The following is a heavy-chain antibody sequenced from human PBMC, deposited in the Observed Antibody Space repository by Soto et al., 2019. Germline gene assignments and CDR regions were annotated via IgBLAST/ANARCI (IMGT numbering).Heavy chain of an antibody. CDR3: ARMMVRGVKGVNWFDP. CDR2: IYYSGST. CDR1: GCSISSSSFH. V-gene: IGHV4-39*07. Sequence: SETLSLTCTVSGCSISSSSFHWGWIRQPPGKGLEWIGSIYYSGSTYYSPSLKSRVTISVDTSKNQFSLKLSSVTAADTAVYYCARMMVRGVKGVNWFDPWGQGTLVTVSS. J-gene: IGHJ5*02. D-gene: IGHD3-10*01.